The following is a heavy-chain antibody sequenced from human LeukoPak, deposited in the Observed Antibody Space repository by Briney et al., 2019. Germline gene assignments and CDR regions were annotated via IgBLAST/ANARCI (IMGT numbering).Heavy chain of an antibody. Sequence: GGSQRLPCTVSGYTFSRCAVSCARKSPGEGLVWVLSISGSGGSTYYADSVKGWFTISRDNYKNTLYLQMSSLRADDTAVYYWANAGFVEATIGPWGQGTLVTVSS. J-gene: IGHJ5*02. CDR3: ANAGFVEATIGP. CDR1: GYTFSRCA. CDR2: ISGSGGST. D-gene: IGHD1-26*01. V-gene: IGHV3-23*01.